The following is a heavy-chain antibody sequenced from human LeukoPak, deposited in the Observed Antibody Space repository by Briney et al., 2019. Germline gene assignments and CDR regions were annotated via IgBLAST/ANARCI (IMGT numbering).Heavy chain of an antibody. CDR2: IIPIFGTA. J-gene: IGHJ3*02. D-gene: IGHD3-22*01. CDR3: ARRRTVIRGSYYDSSGYLMGAFDI. Sequence: SVKVSCKASGYTFTGYYMHWVRQAPGQGLEWMGGIIPIFGTANYAQKFQGRVTITTDESTSTAYMELSSLRSEDTAVYYCARRRTVIRGSYYDSSGYLMGAFDIWGQGTMVTVSS. V-gene: IGHV1-69*05. CDR1: GYTFTGYY.